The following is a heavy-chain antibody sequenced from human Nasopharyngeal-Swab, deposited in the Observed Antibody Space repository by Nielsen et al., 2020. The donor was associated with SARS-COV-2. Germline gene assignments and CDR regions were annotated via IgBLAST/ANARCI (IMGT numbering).Heavy chain of an antibody. Sequence: GESLKISCAASGFTFSRYWMHWVRQAPGKGLVWVSRVNGDGSGTGHADSVKGRFTISGDNAKSMLYLQMNSLRAEDTAVYYCAVGQHAGAFDYWGQGTLVTVSS. CDR2: VNGDGSGT. J-gene: IGHJ4*02. D-gene: IGHD1-26*01. CDR1: GFTFSRYW. CDR3: AVGQHAGAFDY. V-gene: IGHV3-74*01.